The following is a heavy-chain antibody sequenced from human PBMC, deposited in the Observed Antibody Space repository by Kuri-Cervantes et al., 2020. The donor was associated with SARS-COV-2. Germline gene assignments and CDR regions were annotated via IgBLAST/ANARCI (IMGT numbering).Heavy chain of an antibody. Sequence: ASVKVSCKVSGYTLTELSMHWVRQAPGKGLEWMGGFDPEDGETIYAQKFQGRVTMTEDKSTNTAYMELSSLTSEDTAMYFCARDRVGRENAFDVWGLGTMVTVSS. V-gene: IGHV1-24*01. CDR1: GYTLTELS. CDR3: ARDRVGRENAFDV. D-gene: IGHD5-24*01. CDR2: FDPEDGET. J-gene: IGHJ3*01.